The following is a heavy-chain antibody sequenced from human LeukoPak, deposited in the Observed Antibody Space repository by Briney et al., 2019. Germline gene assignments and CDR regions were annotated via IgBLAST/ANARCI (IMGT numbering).Heavy chain of an antibody. J-gene: IGHJ3*02. D-gene: IGHD1-1*01. Sequence: SQTLSLTCTVSGGSMSSGDYYWSWIRQPPGKGLEWIGYIYYSGSTYYNPSLKSRVTISVDTSKNQFSLKLSSVTAADTAVYYCARGGTNDAFDIWGQGTMVTVSS. CDR2: IYYSGST. V-gene: IGHV4-30-4*01. CDR1: GGSMSSGDYY. CDR3: ARGGTNDAFDI.